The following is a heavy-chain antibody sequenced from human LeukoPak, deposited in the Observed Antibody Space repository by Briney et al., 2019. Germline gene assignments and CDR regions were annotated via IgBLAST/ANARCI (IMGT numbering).Heavy chain of an antibody. CDR3: ARDSSGQSGGYYFDY. Sequence: GGSLRLSCAASGFTFSSYGMHWARQAPGKGLEWVAVIWYDGSNKYYADSVKGRFTISRDNSKNTLYLQMNSLRAEDTAVYYCARDSSGQSGGYYFDYWGQGTLVTVSS. CDR1: GFTFSSYG. J-gene: IGHJ4*02. V-gene: IGHV3-33*01. D-gene: IGHD6-19*01. CDR2: IWYDGSNK.